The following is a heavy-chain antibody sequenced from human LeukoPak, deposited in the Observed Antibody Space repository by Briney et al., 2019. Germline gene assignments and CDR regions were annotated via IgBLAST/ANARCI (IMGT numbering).Heavy chain of an antibody. CDR1: GFTFSSYS. D-gene: IGHD6-19*01. CDR3: ARGTTGIAVAEFDY. Sequence: GGSLRLSCAASGFTFSSYSMNWVRQAPGKGLEWVSSISSSSSYIYYADSVKGRFTISRDNAKNSLYLRMNSLRAEDTAVYYCARGTTGIAVAEFDYWGQGTLVTVSS. V-gene: IGHV3-21*01. CDR2: ISSSSSYI. J-gene: IGHJ4*02.